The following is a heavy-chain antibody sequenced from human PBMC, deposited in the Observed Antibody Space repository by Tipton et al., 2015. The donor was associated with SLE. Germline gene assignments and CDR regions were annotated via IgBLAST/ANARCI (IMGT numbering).Heavy chain of an antibody. CDR2: IYYSGST. V-gene: IGHV4-59*01. J-gene: IGHJ3*02. CDR3: ARVLHYYDSSGYYPHAFDI. CDR1: GGSISSYY. Sequence: TLSLTCTVSGGSISSYYWSWVRQPPGKGLEWIGYIYYSGSTNYNPSPKSRGTISVDTSKNQFSLKLSSVTAADTAVYYCARVLHYYDSSGYYPHAFDIWGQGTMVTVSS. D-gene: IGHD3-22*01.